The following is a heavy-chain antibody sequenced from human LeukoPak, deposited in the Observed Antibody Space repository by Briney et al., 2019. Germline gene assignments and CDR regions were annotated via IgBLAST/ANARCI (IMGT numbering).Heavy chain of an antibody. D-gene: IGHD3-22*01. CDR2: INHSGST. V-gene: IGHV4-34*01. CDR3: ARHVRWGEYYYDSSGYSRRGEKKYYFDY. CDR1: GGSFSGYY. Sequence: PSETLSLTCAVYGGSFSGYYWSWIRQPPGKGLEWIGEINHSGSTNYNPSLKSRVTISVDTSKNQFSLKLSSVTAADTAVYYCARHVRWGEYYYDSSGYSRRGEKKYYFDYWGQGTLVTVSS. J-gene: IGHJ4*02.